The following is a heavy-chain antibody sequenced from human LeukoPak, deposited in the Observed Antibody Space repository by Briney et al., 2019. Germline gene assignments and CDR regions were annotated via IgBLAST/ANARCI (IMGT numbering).Heavy chain of an antibody. J-gene: IGHJ3*02. V-gene: IGHV1-18*01. Sequence: ASVKVSCKASGYTFTNYGVSWVRQAPGQGLEWMGWICSYNGNTNYAQKLQGRVTMTTDTSTSTAYMELRSLRSDDTAVYYCARDFVGVCSGGSCYLDAFDIWGQGTMVTVSS. CDR2: ICSYNGNT. CDR3: ARDFVGVCSGGSCYLDAFDI. D-gene: IGHD2-15*01. CDR1: GYTFTNYG.